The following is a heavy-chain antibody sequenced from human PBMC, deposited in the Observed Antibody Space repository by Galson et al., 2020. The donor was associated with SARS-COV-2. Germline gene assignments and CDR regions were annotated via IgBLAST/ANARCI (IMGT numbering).Heavy chain of an antibody. CDR2: LNHSGRT. J-gene: IGHJ3*02. CDR1: GGSFSGYY. CDR3: GRIRYSGSYEVI. D-gene: IGHD1-26*01. V-gene: IGHV4-34*01. Sequence: SETLSLTCAVYGGSFSGYYWSWIRQPPGKGLEWIGELNHSGRTNYNSSLKSRVTISVDTSKNQFSLKLSSVTAADTAVYDCGRIRYSGSYEVIWGQGTMVTVSS.